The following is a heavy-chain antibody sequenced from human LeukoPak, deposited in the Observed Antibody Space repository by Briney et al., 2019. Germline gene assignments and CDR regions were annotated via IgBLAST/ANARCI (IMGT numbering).Heavy chain of an antibody. CDR1: GGSISSYY. J-gene: IGHJ6*03. CDR3: ARSHYDFWSGYFSSYYYYMDV. Sequence: SETLSLTCTVSGGSISSYYWSWIRQPPGKGLEWIGYIYTSGSTNYNPSLKSRVTISVDTSKNQFSLKLSSVTAADTAVYYCARSHYDFWSGYFSSYYYYMDVWGKGTTVTVSS. CDR2: IYTSGST. D-gene: IGHD3-3*01. V-gene: IGHV4-4*09.